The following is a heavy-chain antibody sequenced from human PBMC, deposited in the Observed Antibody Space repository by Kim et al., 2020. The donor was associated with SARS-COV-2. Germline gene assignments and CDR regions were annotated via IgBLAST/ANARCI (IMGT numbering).Heavy chain of an antibody. CDR1: GGSISSSSYY. Sequence: SETLSLTCTVSGGSISSSSYYWGWIRQPPGKGLEWIGSIYYSGSTYYNPSLKSRVTISVDTSKNQFSLKLSSVTAADTAVYYCARPVFPYSSSWYAKERNYYFDYWGQGTLVTVSS. CDR3: ARPVFPYSSSWYAKERNYYFDY. V-gene: IGHV4-39*01. J-gene: IGHJ4*02. D-gene: IGHD6-13*01. CDR2: IYYSGST.